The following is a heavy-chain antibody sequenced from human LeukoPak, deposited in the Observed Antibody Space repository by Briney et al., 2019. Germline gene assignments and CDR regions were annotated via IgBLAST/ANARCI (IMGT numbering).Heavy chain of an antibody. D-gene: IGHD2-15*01. V-gene: IGHV4-34*01. J-gene: IGHJ4*02. Sequence: PSETLSLTCAVYGGSFSGYYWSWIRQPPGKGLEWIGEINHSGSTNYNPSLKSRVTISVDTSKNQFSLKLSSVTAADTAVYYCARAEDCSGGSCYYFDYWGQGTLVTVSS. CDR1: GGSFSGYY. CDR2: INHSGST. CDR3: ARAEDCSGGSCYYFDY.